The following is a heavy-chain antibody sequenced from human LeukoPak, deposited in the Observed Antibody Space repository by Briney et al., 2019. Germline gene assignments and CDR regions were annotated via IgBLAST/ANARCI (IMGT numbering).Heavy chain of an antibody. V-gene: IGHV3-23*01. CDR1: GFTFSSYA. CDR3: AKWAYYYGSGSYFCDY. CDR2: IGGSGGST. Sequence: GGSLRLSCAASGFTFSSYAMSWVRQAPGKGLEWVSAIGGSGGSTYYADSVKGRFTISRDNSKNTLYLQMNSLRAEDTAVYYCAKWAYYYGSGSYFCDYWGQGTLVTVSS. J-gene: IGHJ4*02. D-gene: IGHD3-10*01.